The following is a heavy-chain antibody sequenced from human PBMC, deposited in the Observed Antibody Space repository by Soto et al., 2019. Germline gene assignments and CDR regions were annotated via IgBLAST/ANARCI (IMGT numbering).Heavy chain of an antibody. J-gene: IGHJ4*02. Sequence: PSETLSLTCSVLDDSISNYYRTWIRQPPGKGLEWIGCFYNSGNTNYNPSLKSRVTISVDTSNNQFSLRVNSVTAADTAVYYCASTKKWLAFDYWGQGALVTVSS. CDR1: DDSISNYY. D-gene: IGHD6-19*01. CDR3: ASTKKWLAFDY. CDR2: FYNSGNT. V-gene: IGHV4-59*01.